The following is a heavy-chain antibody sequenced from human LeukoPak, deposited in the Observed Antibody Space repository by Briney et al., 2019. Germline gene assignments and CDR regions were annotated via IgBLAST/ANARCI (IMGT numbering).Heavy chain of an antibody. CDR3: ARYSGWNDAFDI. J-gene: IGHJ3*02. D-gene: IGHD6-19*01. CDR2: MNPNSGNT. V-gene: IGHV1-8*01. CDR1: GYTFTSYD. Sequence: ASVKVSCKASGYTFTSYDINWVRQATGQGLEWMGWMNPNSGNTGYAQKFQGRVTMTMNTSISTAYMELSSLRSEDTAVYYCARYSGWNDAFDIWGQGTMVTVSS.